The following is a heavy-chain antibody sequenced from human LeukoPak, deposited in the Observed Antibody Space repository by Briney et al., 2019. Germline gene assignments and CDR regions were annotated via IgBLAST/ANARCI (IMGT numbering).Heavy chain of an antibody. D-gene: IGHD4-11*01. CDR1: GDSISRHY. CDR2: IYSSGST. V-gene: IGHV4-4*07. CDR3: VRLDYSNFFDY. J-gene: IGHJ4*02. Sequence: SETLSLTCIVSGDSISRHYWNWIRRPAGKGLEWVGRIYSSGSTSYNPSLKSRVTMSVDTSKNQFSLKLSSATAADTAVYYCVRLDYSNFFDYWGQGNLVTVSS.